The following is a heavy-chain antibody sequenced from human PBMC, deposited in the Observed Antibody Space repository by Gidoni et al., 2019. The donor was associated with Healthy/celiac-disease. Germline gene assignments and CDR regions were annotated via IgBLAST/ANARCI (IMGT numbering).Heavy chain of an antibody. CDR2: ISSSSSYI. J-gene: IGHJ4*02. CDR3: AREGDGYGSGTDLNDY. V-gene: IGHV3-21*01. Sequence: EVQLVASGGGLVKPGGSLRLSCAPSAFPFRSYSMNWVRPAPGKGLEWDSSISSSSSYIYYADSVKGRFTISRDNDKNSLYLQMNSLRAEDTAVYYCAREGDGYGSGTDLNDYWGQGTLVTVSS. CDR1: AFPFRSYS. D-gene: IGHD3-10*01.